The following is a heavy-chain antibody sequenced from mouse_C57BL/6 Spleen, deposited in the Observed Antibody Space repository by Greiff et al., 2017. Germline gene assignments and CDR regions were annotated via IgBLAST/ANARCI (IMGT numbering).Heavy chain of an antibody. J-gene: IGHJ2*01. V-gene: IGHV1-82*01. CDR3: ARGHYYGSSPYYFDY. Sequence: VQLQQSGPELVKPGASVKISCKASGYAFSSSWMNWVKQRPGKGLEWIGRIYPGDGDTNYNGKFKGKATLTADKSSSTAYMQLSSLTSEDSAVYFCARGHYYGSSPYYFDYWGQGTTLTVSS. CDR1: GYAFSSSW. D-gene: IGHD1-1*01. CDR2: IYPGDGDT.